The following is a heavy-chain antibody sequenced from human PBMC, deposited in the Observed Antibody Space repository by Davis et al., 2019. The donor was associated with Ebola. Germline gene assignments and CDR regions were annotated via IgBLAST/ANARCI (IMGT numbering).Heavy chain of an antibody. D-gene: IGHD6-19*01. J-gene: IGHJ6*03. V-gene: IGHV3-13*05. Sequence: GESLKISCAASGFTFSSYDMHWVRQATGKGLEWVSAIGTAGDPYYPGSVKGRFTISRENAKNSLYLQMNSLRAGDTAVYYCARGGIAVAGIGPGLYYMDVWGKGTTVTVSS. CDR3: ARGGIAVAGIGPGLYYMDV. CDR1: GFTFSSYD. CDR2: IGTAGDP.